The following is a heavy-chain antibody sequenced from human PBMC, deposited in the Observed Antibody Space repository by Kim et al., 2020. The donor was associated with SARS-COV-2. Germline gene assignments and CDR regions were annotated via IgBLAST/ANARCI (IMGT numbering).Heavy chain of an antibody. V-gene: IGHV3-9*01. CDR2: ISWNSGSI. CDR3: AKDTGYSSSWVDY. D-gene: IGHD6-13*01. J-gene: IGHJ4*02. Sequence: GGSLRLSCAASGFTFDDYAMHWVRQAPGKGLEWVSGISWNSGSIGYADSVKGRFTIFRDNAKNSLYLQMNSLRAEDTALYYCAKDTGYSSSWVDYWGQGT. CDR1: GFTFDDYA.